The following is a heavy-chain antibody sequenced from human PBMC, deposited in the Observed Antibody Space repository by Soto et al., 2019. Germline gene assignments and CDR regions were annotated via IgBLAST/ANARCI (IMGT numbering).Heavy chain of an antibody. J-gene: IGHJ4*02. D-gene: IGHD3-9*01. Sequence: QVQLVQSGPEVKKPGAPVKISCQASGYTFTDFDINWVRQATGQGLEWMGWMNPNTGNTRYAQRFQGRLIMTRDTSISTAYMEMGSLTSEDTAVYYCARGQLATLTDFWGQGTLVTVSS. CDR2: MNPNTGNT. V-gene: IGHV1-8*02. CDR1: GYTFTDFD. CDR3: ARGQLATLTDF.